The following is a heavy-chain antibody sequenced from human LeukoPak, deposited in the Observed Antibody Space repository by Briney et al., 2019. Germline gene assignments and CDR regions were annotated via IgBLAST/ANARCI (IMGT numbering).Heavy chain of an antibody. Sequence: GGSLRLSCVASGFTFSRFEMNWVRQAPGKGLEWISHISSGTYIAYADSVKGRFTISRDNAKNSLYLQMNSLRAEDTALYYCARGGITIFGVVIHSDYWGQGTLVTVSS. D-gene: IGHD3-3*01. J-gene: IGHJ4*02. CDR2: ISSGTYI. V-gene: IGHV3-48*03. CDR3: ARGGITIFGVVIHSDY. CDR1: GFTFSRFE.